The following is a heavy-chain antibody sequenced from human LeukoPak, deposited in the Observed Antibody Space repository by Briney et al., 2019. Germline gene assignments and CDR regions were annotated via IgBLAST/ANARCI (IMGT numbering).Heavy chain of an antibody. D-gene: IGHD6-13*01. J-gene: IGHJ6*02. V-gene: IGHV3-73*01. CDR3: SAAVGTDFYDYGMDV. Sequence: PGGSLRLSCAASGFTFSGSAMHWVRQASGEGLEWVGRIRSKANTYATAYAASVKGRFTISRDDSKNTAYLQLNSLKTEDTAVYYCSAAVGTDFYDYGMDVWGQGTTVTVSS. CDR2: IRSKANTYAT. CDR1: GFTFSGSA.